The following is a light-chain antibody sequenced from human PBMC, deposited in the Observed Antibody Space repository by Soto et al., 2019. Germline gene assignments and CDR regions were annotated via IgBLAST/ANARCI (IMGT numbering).Light chain of an antibody. CDR3: MQVLQTPRT. J-gene: IGKJ1*01. CDR2: LGS. CDR1: QSLLHTNGYNS. Sequence: DIVMTQSPLSLPVSPGEPASISCRSSQSLLHTNGYNSLDSYLQKPGQSPQLLIYLGSNRASVVPDRFNGSGSGTNFTLKISRVEAEDVGVYFCMQVLQTPRTFGQGTKVEIK. V-gene: IGKV2-28*01.